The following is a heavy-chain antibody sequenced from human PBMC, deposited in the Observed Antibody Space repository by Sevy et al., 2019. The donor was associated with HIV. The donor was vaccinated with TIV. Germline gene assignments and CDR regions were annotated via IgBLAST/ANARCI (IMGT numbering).Heavy chain of an antibody. CDR2: MYYSGST. CDR1: GYSISSRYY. V-gene: IGHV4-38-2*01. J-gene: IGHJ4*02. Sequence: SETLSLTCAVSGYSISSRYYWGWVRQPPGKGLEWIASMYYSGSTYYNPSLRSRVTISLDTSENQFSLKLTSVTAADTAVYYCASDITSNWLFFDYWGQRILVTASS. CDR3: ASDITSNWLFFDY. D-gene: IGHD6-13*01.